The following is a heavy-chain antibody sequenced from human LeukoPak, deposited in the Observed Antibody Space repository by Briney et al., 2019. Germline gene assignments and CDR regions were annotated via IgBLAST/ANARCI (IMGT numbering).Heavy chain of an antibody. CDR1: GFIFATYW. CDR3: ARRNWHYGYFDY. D-gene: IGHD1-7*01. CDR2: IYPGDSDT. J-gene: IGHJ4*02. Sequence: GESLKISCQGSGFIFATYWIGWVRQMPGKGLEWMGIIYPGDSDTRYSPSFQGQVTISADKSISTAYLQWSSLKASDTAMCYCARRNWHYGYFDYWGQGTLVTVSS. V-gene: IGHV5-51*01.